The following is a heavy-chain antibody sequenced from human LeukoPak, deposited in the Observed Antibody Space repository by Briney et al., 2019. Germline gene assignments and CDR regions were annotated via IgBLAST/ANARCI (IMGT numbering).Heavy chain of an antibody. V-gene: IGHV3-23*01. D-gene: IGHD3-3*01. Sequence: PGGSLRLSCTAFGFNFKNYGMNWVRQAPGKGLEWVSEISGSGGRTHLADSVKGRFTLSRDDSKNTVYLEMNSLRGEDTAVYYCAKGEFWSGPSHFEFWGQGTLVTVSS. J-gene: IGHJ4*02. CDR1: GFNFKNYG. CDR3: AKGEFWSGPSHFEF. CDR2: ISGSGGRT.